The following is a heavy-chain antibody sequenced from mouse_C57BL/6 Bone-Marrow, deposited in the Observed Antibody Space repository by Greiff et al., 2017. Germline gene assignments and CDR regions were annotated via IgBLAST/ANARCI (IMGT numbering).Heavy chain of an antibody. CDR3: ARGYDYDYAMDY. CDR1: GYSFTDYN. J-gene: IGHJ4*01. CDR2: INPNSGST. D-gene: IGHD2-4*01. V-gene: IGHV1-39*01. Sequence: VQLQQSGPELVRPGASVKISCKASGYSFTDYNMNWVKQSNGKSLDWIGVINPNSGSTSYNQKFKGKATLTVDQSSSTAYMQLHSLASEDSAVYYSARGYDYDYAMDYWGQGTSVTVSS.